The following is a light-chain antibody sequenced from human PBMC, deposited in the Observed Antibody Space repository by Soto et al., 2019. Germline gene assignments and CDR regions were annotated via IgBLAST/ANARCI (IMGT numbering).Light chain of an antibody. CDR2: DAS. J-gene: IGKJ4*01. CDR3: QQHNDIPLT. CDR1: QDIINS. V-gene: IGKV1-33*01. Sequence: DIQMTQSPSSLSASVGDRVTITCQASQDIINSLNWYQQKPGKAPKLLIYDASKLETGVPSRFSGSGSGTDFSFTISSLQPEDIGTFYCQQHNDIPLTFGGGTKVEIK.